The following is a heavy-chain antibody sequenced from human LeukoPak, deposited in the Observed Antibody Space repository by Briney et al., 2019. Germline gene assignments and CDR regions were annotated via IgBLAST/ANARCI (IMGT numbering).Heavy chain of an antibody. CDR1: GFTFSSYW. J-gene: IGHJ3*02. D-gene: IGHD3-22*01. Sequence: GGSLRLSCAASGFTFSSYWMSWVRQAPGKGLEWVAVIWYDGSNKYYADSVKGRFTISRDNSKNTLYLQMNSLRAEDTAVYYCARNTYYYDSSGYYRVDAFDIWGQGTMVTVSS. V-gene: IGHV3-33*08. CDR3: ARNTYYYDSSGYYRVDAFDI. CDR2: IWYDGSNK.